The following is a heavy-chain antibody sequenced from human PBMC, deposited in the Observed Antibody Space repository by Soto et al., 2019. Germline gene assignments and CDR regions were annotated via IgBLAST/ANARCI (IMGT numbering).Heavy chain of an antibody. CDR2: ISGSTEAT. Sequence: GGSLRLSCAASGFTFSNYAMTWVRQAPGKGLEWVSGISGSTEATYYAASWKGRFTISRDKSRNTLYLQINSLRGEDTAVYYCANDSPSGSPTFATAWGQGTLVTVSS. D-gene: IGHD2-2*01. CDR1: GFTFSNYA. J-gene: IGHJ5*02. V-gene: IGHV3-23*01. CDR3: ANDSPSGSPTFATA.